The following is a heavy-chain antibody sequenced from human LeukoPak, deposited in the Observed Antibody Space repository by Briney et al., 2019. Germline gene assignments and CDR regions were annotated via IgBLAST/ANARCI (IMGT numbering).Heavy chain of an antibody. Sequence: SVKVSCKASGGTFSSYAISWVRQAPGQGLEWMGRIIPILGIANYAQKFQGRVTITADKSTSTAYMELSSLRSEDTAVYYCARQGAAAGSHGMDVWGQGTTDTVSS. CDR1: GGTFSSYA. J-gene: IGHJ6*02. CDR3: ARQGAAAGSHGMDV. CDR2: IIPILGIA. D-gene: IGHD6-13*01. V-gene: IGHV1-69*10.